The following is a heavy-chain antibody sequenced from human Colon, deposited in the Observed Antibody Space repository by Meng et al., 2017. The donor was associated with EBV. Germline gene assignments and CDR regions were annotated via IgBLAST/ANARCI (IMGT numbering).Heavy chain of an antibody. CDR3: ARDGPLL. V-gene: IGHV4-39*07. Sequence: QLHGSGPGLARPSETLSLTCSVSGDSISGSGDYWGWVRQPPGKGLEWIGNIYYTGSTYYNPSLKSRVTISVDTSKNQFSRKVTSMTAADTAVYYCARDGPLLWGPGTLVTVSS. CDR1: GDSISGSGDY. CDR2: IYYTGST. J-gene: IGHJ4*02.